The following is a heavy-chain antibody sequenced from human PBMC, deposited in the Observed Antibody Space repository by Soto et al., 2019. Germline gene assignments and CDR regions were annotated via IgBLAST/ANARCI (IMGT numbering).Heavy chain of an antibody. Sequence: QVQLQESGPGLVKPSQTLSLTCTVSGGSISSADYYWSWIRQHPGKGLEWIGYINYSGSTYYNPSLKSRVTISVDPSKSQFALKLSSVTAADTAVYYCARYGSGTYYPTTFDYWGQGTLVTVSS. CDR3: ARYGSGTYYPTTFDY. CDR2: INYSGST. D-gene: IGHD3-10*01. CDR1: GGSISSADYY. J-gene: IGHJ4*02. V-gene: IGHV4-31*03.